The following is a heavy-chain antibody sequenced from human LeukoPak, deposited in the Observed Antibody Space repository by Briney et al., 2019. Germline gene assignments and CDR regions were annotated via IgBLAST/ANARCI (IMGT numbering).Heavy chain of an antibody. D-gene: IGHD2-2*01. CDR3: AREGVPAVMEDYYYTDV. CDR1: GFTFSSYS. V-gene: IGHV3-21*01. J-gene: IGHJ6*03. Sequence: PGGSLRLSCAASGFTFSSYSMNWVRQAPGKGLEWVSSISSSSSSFIYYADSVKGRFTISRDNAKNSLYLQMNSLRAEDTAVYYCAREGVPAVMEDYYYTDVWGKGTTVTVSS. CDR2: ISSSSSSFI.